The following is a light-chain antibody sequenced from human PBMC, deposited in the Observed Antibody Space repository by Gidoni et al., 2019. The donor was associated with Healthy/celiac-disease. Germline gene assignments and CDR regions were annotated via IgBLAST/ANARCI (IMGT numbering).Light chain of an antibody. CDR2: YKSDSDK. CDR3: MIWHSSAVV. V-gene: IGLV5-45*01. Sequence: AVLTQPASLSASPGASASLTCISLRSGINVGTYRIYWYQQKPGSPPQYLLRYKSDSDKQQGSGVPSRFSGSKDASANAGILLISGLQSEDEADYYCMIWHSSAVVFGGGTKLTVL. CDR1: SGINVGTYR. J-gene: IGLJ2*01.